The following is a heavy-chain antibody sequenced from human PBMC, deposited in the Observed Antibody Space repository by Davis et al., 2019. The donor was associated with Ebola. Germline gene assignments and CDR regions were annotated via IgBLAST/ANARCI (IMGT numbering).Heavy chain of an antibody. CDR3: ASDTTIAVAGT. CDR1: GFTFSSYG. V-gene: IGHV3-21*01. CDR2: ISSSSNYI. D-gene: IGHD6-19*01. Sequence: GESLKISCAASGFTFSSYGMHWVRQAPGKGLEWVSSISSSSNYIYYADSMKGRFTISRDNAKNSLFLQMNSLRAEDTAVYYCASDTTIAVAGTWGQGTLVTVSS. J-gene: IGHJ4*02.